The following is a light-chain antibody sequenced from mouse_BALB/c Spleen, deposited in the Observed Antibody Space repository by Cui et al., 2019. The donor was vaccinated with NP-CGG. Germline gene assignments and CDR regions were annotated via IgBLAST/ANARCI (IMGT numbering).Light chain of an antibody. CDR2: GTN. Sequence: QAVVTQETSLTTSPGETLTLTCRSNSCAVTTSNYANWVQEKPDHLFTGLIGGTNNRTPGVPARFSGSLIGDKAALTITGAQTEDEAIYFCALWYSNHWVFGGGTKLTVL. CDR1: SCAVTTSNY. J-gene: IGLJ1*01. V-gene: IGLV1*01. CDR3: ALWYSNHWV.